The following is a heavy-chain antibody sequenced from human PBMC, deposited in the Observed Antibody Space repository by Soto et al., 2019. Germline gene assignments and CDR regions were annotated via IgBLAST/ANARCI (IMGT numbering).Heavy chain of an antibody. CDR2: IIPIFGTA. CDR1: GVTFSSYA. CDR3: ARSYCSSTSCYISAHYYYYGMDV. Sequence: SVKVSCKASGVTFSSYAISWVRQAPGQGLEWMGGIIPIFGTANYAQKFQGRVTITADESTSTAYMELSSLRSEDTAVYYCARSYCSSTSCYISAHYYYYGMDVWGQGTTVTVSS. D-gene: IGHD2-2*02. V-gene: IGHV1-69*13. J-gene: IGHJ6*02.